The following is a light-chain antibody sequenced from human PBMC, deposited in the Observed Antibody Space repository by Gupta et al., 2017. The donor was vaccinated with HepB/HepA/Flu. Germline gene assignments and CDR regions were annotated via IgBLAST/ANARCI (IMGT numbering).Light chain of an antibody. CDR3: GVWDSSLSDWV. V-gene: IGLV1-51*02. CDR2: EDN. J-gene: IGLJ3*02. Sequence: QSVLTQPPSVSAAPGQNVTISCSGSSSSIGKKYVSWYRQRPGTAPKLLTSEDNKRPSGIPDRSFASKSGTSATLAITRLQTGDEADYYCGVWDSSLSDWVFGGGTKLTVL. CDR1: SSSIGKKY.